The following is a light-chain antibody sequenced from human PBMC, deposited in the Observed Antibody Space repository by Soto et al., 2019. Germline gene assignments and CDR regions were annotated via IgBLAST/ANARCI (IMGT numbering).Light chain of an antibody. CDR2: EVS. CDR1: SSDIGAYNY. Sequence: QSALTHPASVSGSPGQSITISCTGSSSDIGAYNYVSWFQQYPGKAPKLIISEVSNRPSGVSNRFSGSKYGTAASLTISGLQTEDEADYFCFSFTTDWTHVFGTGTKVTVL. J-gene: IGLJ1*01. CDR3: FSFTTDWTHV. V-gene: IGLV2-14*01.